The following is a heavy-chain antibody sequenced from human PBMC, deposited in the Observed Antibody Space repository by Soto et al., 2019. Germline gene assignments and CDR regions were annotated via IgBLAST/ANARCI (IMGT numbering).Heavy chain of an antibody. Sequence: PGGSLRLSCAASGFTFSSYAMSWVRQAPGKGLEWVSAISGSGGSTYYADSVKGRFTISRDNSKNTLYLQMNSLRAEDTAVYYCAKTRVEYSSSPLALDYWGQGTLVTVSS. J-gene: IGHJ4*02. CDR2: ISGSGGST. CDR3: AKTRVEYSSSPLALDY. D-gene: IGHD6-13*01. CDR1: GFTFSSYA. V-gene: IGHV3-23*01.